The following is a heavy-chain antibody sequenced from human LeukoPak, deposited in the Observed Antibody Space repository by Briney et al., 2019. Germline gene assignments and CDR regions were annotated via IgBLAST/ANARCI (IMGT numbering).Heavy chain of an antibody. J-gene: IGHJ4*02. V-gene: IGHV4-34*01. CDR1: GGSFSGYY. CDR3: ASGLWFGELLL. D-gene: IGHD3-10*01. Sequence: SETLSLTCAVYGGSFSGYYWSWIRQPPGKGLEWIGEINHSGSTNYNPSLKSRVTISVDTSKNRFSPKLTSVTAADTAVYYCASGLWFGELLLWGQGTLVSVSS. CDR2: INHSGST.